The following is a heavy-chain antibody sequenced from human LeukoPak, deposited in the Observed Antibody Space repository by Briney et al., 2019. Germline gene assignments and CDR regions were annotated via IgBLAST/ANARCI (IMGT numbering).Heavy chain of an antibody. V-gene: IGHV3-21*01. Sequence: GGSLRLSCAASGFTFSSYSMNWVRQAPGKGLEWVSSISSSSYIYYADSVKGRFTISRDNAKNSLYLQMNSLRAEDTAVYYCARGAYYYDSSGHNWFDPWGQGTLVTVSS. CDR1: GFTFSSYS. CDR2: ISSSSYI. CDR3: ARGAYYYDSSGHNWFDP. J-gene: IGHJ5*02. D-gene: IGHD3-22*01.